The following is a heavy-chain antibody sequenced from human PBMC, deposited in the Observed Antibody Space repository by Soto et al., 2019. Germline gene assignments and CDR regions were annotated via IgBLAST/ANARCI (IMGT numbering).Heavy chain of an antibody. J-gene: IGHJ6*02. V-gene: IGHV1-8*01. Sequence: LVKVSCKASGYTFTSYDINWVRQATGQGLEWMGWMNPNSGNTGYAQKFQGRVTMTRNTSISTAYMELSSLRSEDTAVYYCARDRYYYYGMDVWGQGTTVTVSS. CDR2: MNPNSGNT. CDR3: ARDRYYYYGMDV. CDR1: GYTFTSYD.